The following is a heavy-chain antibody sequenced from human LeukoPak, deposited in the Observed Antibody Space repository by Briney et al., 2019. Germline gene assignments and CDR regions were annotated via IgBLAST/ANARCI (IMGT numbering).Heavy chain of an antibody. CDR2: IYYSGST. CDR3: ARESIAVAAPFDY. Sequence: PSETLSLTRTVSGGSVSSGSYYWGWIRQPPGKGLEWIGYIYYSGSTNYNPSLKSRVTISVDTSKNQFSLKLSSVTAADTAVYYCARESIAVAAPFDYWGQGTLVTVSS. CDR1: GGSVSSGSYY. J-gene: IGHJ4*02. V-gene: IGHV4-61*01. D-gene: IGHD6-19*01.